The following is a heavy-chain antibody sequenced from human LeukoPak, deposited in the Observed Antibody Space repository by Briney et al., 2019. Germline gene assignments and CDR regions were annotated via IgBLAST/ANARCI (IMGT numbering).Heavy chain of an antibody. J-gene: IGHJ4*02. V-gene: IGHV3-23*01. Sequence: GGSLRLSCAASEFTFSSYAMSWVRQAPGKGLEWVSGISGSGSSTYYADSVKGRFTISSDNPKNTLYLQMNSLRAEDTAVYFCAKRGVVIRVILVGFHKEAYYFDSWGQGALVTVSS. CDR1: EFTFSSYA. CDR2: ISGSGSST. D-gene: IGHD3-22*01. CDR3: AKRGVVIRVILVGFHKEAYYFDS.